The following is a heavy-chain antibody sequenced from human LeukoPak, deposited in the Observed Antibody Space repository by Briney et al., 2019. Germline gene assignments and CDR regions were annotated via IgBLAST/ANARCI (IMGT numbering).Heavy chain of an antibody. D-gene: IGHD3-3*01. J-gene: IGHJ4*02. CDR3: AKDTLPFWSGFSSYFDY. V-gene: IGHV3-30*18. CDR1: GFTFSSYG. CDR2: ISYDGSNK. Sequence: GGSLRLSCAASGFTFSSYGMHWVRQAPGKGLEWVAVISYDGSNKYYADSVKGRFTISRDNSKNTLYLQVNSLRAEDTAVYYCAKDTLPFWSGFSSYFDYWGQGTLVTVSS.